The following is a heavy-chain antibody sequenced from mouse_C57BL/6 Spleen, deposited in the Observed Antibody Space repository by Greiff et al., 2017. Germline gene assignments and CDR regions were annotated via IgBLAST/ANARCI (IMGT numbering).Heavy chain of an antibody. Sequence: EVQLVESGGGLVQPGGSLKLSCAASGFTFSDYYMYWVRQTPEKRLEWVAYISNGGGSTYYPDTVKGRFTIARDNAKNTLYLQMSRLKSEDTAMYYCARGGYDYDDGAWFAYWGQGTLVTVSA. J-gene: IGHJ3*01. CDR2: ISNGGGST. CDR1: GFTFSDYY. CDR3: ARGGYDYDDGAWFAY. V-gene: IGHV5-12*01. D-gene: IGHD2-4*01.